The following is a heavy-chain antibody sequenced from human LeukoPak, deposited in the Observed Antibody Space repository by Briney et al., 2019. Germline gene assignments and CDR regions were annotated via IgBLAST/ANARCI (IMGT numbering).Heavy chain of an antibody. Sequence: KTSETLSLTCAVYGGSFSGYYWSWIRQPPGKGLEWIGEINHSGSTNYNPSLKSRVTISVDTSKNQFSLKLSSVTAADTAVYYCARGLEYSSSSPFDYWGQGTLVTVSS. D-gene: IGHD6-6*01. CDR3: ARGLEYSSSSPFDY. CDR1: GGSFSGYY. J-gene: IGHJ4*02. CDR2: INHSGST. V-gene: IGHV4-34*01.